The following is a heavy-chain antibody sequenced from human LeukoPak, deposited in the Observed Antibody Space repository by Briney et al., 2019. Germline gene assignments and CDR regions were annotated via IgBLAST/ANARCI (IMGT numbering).Heavy chain of an antibody. Sequence: SETLSLTCTVSGGSISSYYWSWIRQPPGKGLEWIGEINHSGSTNYNPSLKSRVTISVDTSKNQFSLKLSSVTAADTAVYYCARGNLVPAEKQGGGWFDPWGQGTLVTVSS. D-gene: IGHD2-2*01. CDR1: GGSISSYY. J-gene: IGHJ5*02. CDR3: ARGNLVPAEKQGGGWFDP. CDR2: INHSGST. V-gene: IGHV4-34*01.